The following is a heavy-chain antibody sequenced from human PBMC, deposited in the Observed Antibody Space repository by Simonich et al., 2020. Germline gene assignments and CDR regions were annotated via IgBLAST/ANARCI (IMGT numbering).Heavy chain of an antibody. D-gene: IGHD7-27*01. CDR3: ARHGNWGYFDY. CDR1: GGSISSYY. Sequence: QVQLQQWGAGLLKPSETLSLTCTVSGGSISSYYWSWIRQPPGKGLEWIGYIYYSGGTNNNPPLKSRVTISVDTSKNQFSLKLSAVTAADTAVYYCARHGNWGYFDYWGQGTLVTVSS. J-gene: IGHJ4*02. CDR2: IYYSGGT. V-gene: IGHV4-59*08.